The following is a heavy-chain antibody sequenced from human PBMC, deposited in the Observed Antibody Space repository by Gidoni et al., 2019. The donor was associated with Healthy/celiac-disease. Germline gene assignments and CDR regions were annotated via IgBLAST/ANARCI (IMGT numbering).Heavy chain of an antibody. CDR1: GFTFSSYS. D-gene: IGHD1-26*01. J-gene: IGHJ6*02. V-gene: IGHV3-48*02. CDR3: ARDEKVGATTAYYYYYGMDV. CDR2: ISSSSSTI. Sequence: EVQLVESGGGLVQPGGSLRLSCAASGFTFSSYSLNWVRQAPGKGLELVSYISSSSSTIYYADSVKGRFTISRDNAKNSLYLQMNSLRDEDTAVYYCARDEKVGATTAYYYYYGMDVWGQGTTVTVSS.